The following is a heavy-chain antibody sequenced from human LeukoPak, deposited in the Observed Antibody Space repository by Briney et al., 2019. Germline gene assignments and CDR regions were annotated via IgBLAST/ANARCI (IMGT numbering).Heavy chain of an antibody. D-gene: IGHD3-3*01. J-gene: IGHJ6*02. CDR3: ATEGSTISYGMDV. CDR2: IIPIFGIA. Sequence: SVKVSCKASGGTFSSYAISWVRQAPGQGLEWMGRIIPIFGIANYAQKSQGRVTITADKSTSTAYMELSSLRSEDTAVYYCATEGSTISYGMDVWGQGTTVTVSS. CDR1: GGTFSSYA. V-gene: IGHV1-69*04.